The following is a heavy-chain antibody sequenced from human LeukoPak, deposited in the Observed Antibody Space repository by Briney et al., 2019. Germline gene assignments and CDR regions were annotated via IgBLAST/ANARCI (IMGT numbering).Heavy chain of an antibody. CDR1: GDSIDRSSYY. Sequence: SETLSLTCTASGDSIDRSSYYWGWIRQPPGKGLEWIGSIYYDGSTYSNPSLKSRVTVSIDTSKNQFSLKLTSVTAADTAVYYCARDLNRGYYYDSSGYGGHYFDPWGQGTLVTVSS. CDR2: IYYDGST. J-gene: IGHJ5*02. CDR3: ARDLNRGYYYDSSGYGGHYFDP. V-gene: IGHV4-39*07. D-gene: IGHD3-22*01.